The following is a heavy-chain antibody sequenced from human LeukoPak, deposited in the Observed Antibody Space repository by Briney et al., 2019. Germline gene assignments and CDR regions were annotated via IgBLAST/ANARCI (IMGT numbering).Heavy chain of an antibody. D-gene: IGHD3-9*01. V-gene: IGHV3-23*01. CDR2: ISHYGGST. CDR1: GFTFSSYW. J-gene: IGHJ6*03. CDR3: AKIRGDYDILTGYYVMDV. Sequence: GGSLRLSCAASGFTFSSYWFHLVRQAPGKGLEWLSGISHYGGSTYYADSVKGRFTISRDNSKNTLYLQMHSLRVDDTAVYYCAKIRGDYDILTGYYVMDVWGKGTTVTVSS.